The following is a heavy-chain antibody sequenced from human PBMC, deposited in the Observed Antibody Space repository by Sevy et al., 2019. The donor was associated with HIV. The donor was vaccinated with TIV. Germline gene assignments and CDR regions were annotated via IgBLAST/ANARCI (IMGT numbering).Heavy chain of an antibody. Sequence: SETLSLTCTVSGGSVSSGSYYWSWLRQPPGKGLEWIGYSYYSGSTNYNPSLKSRVTISVDTSKNQFSLKLSVVIAADTAVDYGASSIGFVEWSTPQRTAFDIWGQGTMVTVSS. V-gene: IGHV4-61*01. CDR2: SYYSGST. CDR3: ASSIGFVEWSTPQRTAFDI. D-gene: IGHD3-3*01. J-gene: IGHJ3*02. CDR1: GGSVSSGSYY.